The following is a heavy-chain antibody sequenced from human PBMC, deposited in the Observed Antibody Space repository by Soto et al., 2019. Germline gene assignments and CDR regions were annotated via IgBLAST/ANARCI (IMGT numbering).Heavy chain of an antibody. V-gene: IGHV1-18*01. CDR2: ISAYNGNT. D-gene: IGHD3-10*01. CDR3: ARDSPPITMVRGVTQNWFDP. Sequence: ASVKVSCKASGYTFTSYGISWVRQAPGQGLEWMGWISAYNGNTNYAQKLQGRVTMTTDTSTSTAYMELRSLRSDDTAVYYCARDSPPITMVRGVTQNWFDPWGQGTLVTVS. CDR1: GYTFTSYG. J-gene: IGHJ5*02.